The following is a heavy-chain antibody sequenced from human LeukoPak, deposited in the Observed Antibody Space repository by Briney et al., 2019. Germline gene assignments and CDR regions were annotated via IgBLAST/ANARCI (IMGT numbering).Heavy chain of an antibody. Sequence: SETPSLTCTLSGRSLSSSSYYWGWIRQPPGNGLERTGRIYYSGSTYYTPSLKSRVTISVDTSKNQSSLKRSSVTAADTAVYYCARHGITIFGVVIHNWFDPWGQGTLVTVSS. V-gene: IGHV4-39*01. CDR1: GRSLSSSSYY. D-gene: IGHD3-3*01. J-gene: IGHJ5*02. CDR2: IYYSGST. CDR3: ARHGITIFGVVIHNWFDP.